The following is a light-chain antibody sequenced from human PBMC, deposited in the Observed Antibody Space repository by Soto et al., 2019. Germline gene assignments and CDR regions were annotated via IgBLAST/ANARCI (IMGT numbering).Light chain of an antibody. V-gene: IGKV3-15*01. CDR1: QSVSSN. CDR3: QQYNDWPLT. J-gene: IGKJ4*01. Sequence: EIVMTQSPATLSVSPGERATLSCRASQSVSSNLAWYQQKPVQAPRLLIYGASSRATGIPARFSGSGSGTEFTLTISSLQSEDFVVYYCQQYNDWPLTFGGGTKVDIK. CDR2: GAS.